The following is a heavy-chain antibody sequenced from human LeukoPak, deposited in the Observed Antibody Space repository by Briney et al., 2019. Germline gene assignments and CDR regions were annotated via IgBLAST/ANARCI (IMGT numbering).Heavy chain of an antibody. D-gene: IGHD6-19*01. CDR3: ARHWGGWDDLRFDP. Sequence: SETLSLTCTVSGRSIGSYYWSWIRQPPGKGLEWIGYIYYTGSTNYNPSLKSRVTISVDTSKNQFSLKLSSVTAADTAVYYCARHWGGWDDLRFDPWGQGTLVTVSS. V-gene: IGHV4-59*08. CDR2: IYYTGST. J-gene: IGHJ5*02. CDR1: GRSIGSYY.